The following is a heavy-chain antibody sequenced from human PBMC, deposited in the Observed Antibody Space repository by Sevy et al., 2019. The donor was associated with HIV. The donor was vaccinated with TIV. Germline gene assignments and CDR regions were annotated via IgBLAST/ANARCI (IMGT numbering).Heavy chain of an antibody. J-gene: IGHJ5*02. Sequence: SETLSLTCAVYGGSFSGYYWNWIRHPPGKALEWIGEINHSGSTNYNPSHKSRVTISVDTSKNQFSLKLNSVTAADTAVYYCARAPPVVVVPGAPSWFDPWGQGTLVTVSS. CDR3: ARAPPVVVVPGAPSWFDP. V-gene: IGHV4-34*01. D-gene: IGHD2-2*01. CDR1: GGSFSGYY. CDR2: INHSGST.